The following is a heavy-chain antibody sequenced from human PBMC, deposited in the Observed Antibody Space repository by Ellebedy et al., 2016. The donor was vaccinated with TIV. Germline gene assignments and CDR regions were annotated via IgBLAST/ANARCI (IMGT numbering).Heavy chain of an antibody. CDR3: AMGSGSNDY. CDR1: GYTFTSYG. J-gene: IGHJ4*02. CDR2: IIPIFGTA. D-gene: IGHD1-26*01. Sequence: SVKVSCXASGYTFTSYGISWVRQAPGQGLEWMGGIIPIFGTANYAQKFQGRVTITADESTSTAYMELSSLRSEDTAVYYCAMGSGSNDYWGQGTLVTVSS. V-gene: IGHV1-69*13.